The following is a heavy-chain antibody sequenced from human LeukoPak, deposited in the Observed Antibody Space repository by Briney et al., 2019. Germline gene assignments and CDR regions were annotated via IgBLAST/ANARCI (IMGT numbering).Heavy chain of an antibody. V-gene: IGHV1-3*01. CDR1: GYSFSSFA. J-gene: IGHJ5*02. Sequence: ASVKVSCKASGYSFSSFALHWVRQAPGQRLEWMGWINAGNGQTRYSQNLKGRVTITRDTSADTAYMEMSSLSSEDTAMYYCARDEVEYCSGGSCYGWFDPWGQGTLVTVSS. D-gene: IGHD2-15*01. CDR3: ARDEVEYCSGGSCYGWFDP. CDR2: INAGNGQT.